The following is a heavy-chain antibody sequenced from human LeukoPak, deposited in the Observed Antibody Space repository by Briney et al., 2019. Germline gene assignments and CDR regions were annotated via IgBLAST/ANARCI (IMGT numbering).Heavy chain of an antibody. V-gene: IGHV4-34*01. Sequence: SSETLSLTCAVYGGSFSGYYWSWIRQPPGKGLEWIGEINHSGSTNYNPSLKSRVTISVDTSKNQFSLKLSSVTAADTAVYYCARARMRYYYVAWYFDLWGRGTLVTVSS. D-gene: IGHD3-10*02. CDR3: ARARMRYYYVAWYFDL. CDR2: INHSGST. CDR1: GGSFSGYY. J-gene: IGHJ2*01.